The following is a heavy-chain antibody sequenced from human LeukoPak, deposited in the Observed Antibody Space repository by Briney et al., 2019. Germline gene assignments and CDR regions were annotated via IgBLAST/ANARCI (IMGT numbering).Heavy chain of an antibody. CDR2: ISSSSSYI. J-gene: IGHJ4*02. V-gene: IGHV3-11*05. CDR3: ARDRGSGSHPALFDY. D-gene: IGHD1-26*01. Sequence: GGSLRLSCAASGFTFSDYYMSWIRQAPGKGLEWVSYISSSSSYINYADSVKGRFTISRDNAKNSLYLQMNSLRAEDTAVYYCARDRGSGSHPALFDYWGQGTLVTVSS. CDR1: GFTFSDYY.